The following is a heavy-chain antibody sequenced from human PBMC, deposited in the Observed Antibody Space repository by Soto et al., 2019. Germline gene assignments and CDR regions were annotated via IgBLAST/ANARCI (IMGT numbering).Heavy chain of an antibody. Sequence: GGSLRLSCAASGFTFSSYAMSWVRQAPGKGLEWVSAISGSGGSTYYADSVKGRFTISRDNSKNTLYLQMNSLRAEDTAVYYCAKEERRVVRGVITTIFDYWGQGTLVTVSS. J-gene: IGHJ4*02. V-gene: IGHV3-23*01. D-gene: IGHD3-10*01. CDR2: ISGSGGST. CDR3: AKEERRVVRGVITTIFDY. CDR1: GFTFSSYA.